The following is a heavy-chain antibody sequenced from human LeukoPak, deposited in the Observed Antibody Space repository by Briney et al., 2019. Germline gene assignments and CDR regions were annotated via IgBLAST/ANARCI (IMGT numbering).Heavy chain of an antibody. CDR1: GFTFSTRW. Sequence: PGGSLRLSCAVSGFTSGFTFSTRWMHWVRQAPGKGLVWVSLVKTDGSSTNYADSVKGRFTVSRDNAKNTLYLQMNNLRVGDTALYYCHPLGYTSNWGQGTLVTVSS. CDR2: VKTDGSST. V-gene: IGHV3-74*01. J-gene: IGHJ4*02. CDR3: HPLGYTSN. D-gene: IGHD6-19*01.